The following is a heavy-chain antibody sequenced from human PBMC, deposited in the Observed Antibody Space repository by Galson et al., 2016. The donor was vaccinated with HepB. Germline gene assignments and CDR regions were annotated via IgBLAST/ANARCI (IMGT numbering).Heavy chain of an antibody. Sequence: QSGAEVKKPGESLKISCRGSGYSFGSYWIGWVRQMPGKGLEWMGTIYPGDFDIRYSPSFQGQVTISVDKSTSTAYLQWSSLTASDTAMYYCARSLTGSYDFWGAMYNYYAMDVWGQGTTVTVS. CDR1: GYSFGSYW. CDR3: ARSLTGSYDFWGAMYNYYAMDV. CDR2: IYPGDFDI. D-gene: IGHD3-3*01. V-gene: IGHV5-51*01. J-gene: IGHJ6*02.